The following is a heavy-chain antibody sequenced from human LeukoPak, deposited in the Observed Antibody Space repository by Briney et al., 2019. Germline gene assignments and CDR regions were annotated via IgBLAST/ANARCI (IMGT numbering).Heavy chain of an antibody. J-gene: IGHJ4*02. D-gene: IGHD3-10*01. CDR1: GFTFSSYA. CDR3: AKRTMVRGVYYFDY. Sequence: GGSLRLSCAASGFTFSSYAMSWVRQAPGKGLEWVSAISGSGGGTYYADSVKGRFTISRDNSKNTLYLQMNSLRAEDTAVYYCAKRTMVRGVYYFDYWGQGTLVTVSS. CDR2: ISGSGGGT. V-gene: IGHV3-23*01.